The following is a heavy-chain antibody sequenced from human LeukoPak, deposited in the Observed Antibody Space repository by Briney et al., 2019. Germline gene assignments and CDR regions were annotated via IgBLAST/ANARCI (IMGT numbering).Heavy chain of an antibody. CDR3: GRPIVEWELLGRAFDI. CDR1: GVSFYGHY. Sequence: SETLSLTCAVYGVSFYGHYWRWFRPFPGRGLVWIGEIHHSGSTKYHPSLESRVSISVDTSKNQFSLRVKSGSAADTAVYFCGRPIVEWELLGRAFDIWGQGTIVTVSS. CDR2: IHHSGST. J-gene: IGHJ3*02. D-gene: IGHD1-26*01. V-gene: IGHV4-34*01.